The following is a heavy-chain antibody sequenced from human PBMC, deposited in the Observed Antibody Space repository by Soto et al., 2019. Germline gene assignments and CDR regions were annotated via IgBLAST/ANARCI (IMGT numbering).Heavy chain of an antibody. CDR2: IYHTGIT. CDR1: GDSISSSNW. J-gene: IGHJ4*02. V-gene: IGHV4-4*02. Sequence: SETLSLTCAVSGDSISSSNWWTWVRQPPGKGLEWIGDIYHTGITNYNPSLKSRVTILVDKSKNQFSLKLTSVTAADTAVYYCERAANSPYSSGWFSDYWGQGTLVTV. CDR3: ERAANSPYSSGWFSDY. D-gene: IGHD6-19*01.